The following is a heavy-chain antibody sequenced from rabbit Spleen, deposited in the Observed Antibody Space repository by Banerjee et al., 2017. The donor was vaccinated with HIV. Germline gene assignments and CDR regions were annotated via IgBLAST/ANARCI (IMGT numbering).Heavy chain of an antibody. D-gene: IGHD6-1*01. J-gene: IGHJ4*01. V-gene: IGHV1S7*01. CDR1: GFDFGTYY. CDR2: IDPVFGIA. CDR3: ARVGGVGVYGYATL. Sequence: QLVESGGGLVQPGGPLKLSCKASGFDFGTYYMSWVRQAPGKGLEWIGYIDPVFGIAVYASWVNGRFTISSHNAQNTLYLQLKSLTAADTATYFCARVGGVGVYGYATLWGQGTLVTVS.